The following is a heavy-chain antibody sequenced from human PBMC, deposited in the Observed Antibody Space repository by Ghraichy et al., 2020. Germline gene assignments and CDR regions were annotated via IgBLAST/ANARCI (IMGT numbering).Heavy chain of an antibody. CDR3: ARETPAVTGTRSEYFQN. CDR2: INEGGSER. J-gene: IGHJ1*01. D-gene: IGHD6-19*01. Sequence: GGSLRLSCAASGFTFRNSWMSWVRQAPGKGLEWVANINEGGSERYYVDSVEGRFTISRDNAKTSLYLQMNSLRAEDTAVYLCARETPAVTGTRSEYFQNWGQGTLVTVSS. V-gene: IGHV3-7*01. CDR1: GFTFRNSW.